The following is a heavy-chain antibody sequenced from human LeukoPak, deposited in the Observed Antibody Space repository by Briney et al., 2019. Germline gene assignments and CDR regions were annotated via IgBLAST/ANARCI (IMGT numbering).Heavy chain of an antibody. J-gene: IGHJ4*02. Sequence: SIXXGXYXWXXXRXPXXXXLXXIGYIYHSGSTYYNPSLKSRVTISVDRSKNQFSLKLSSVTAADTAVYYCARVKVAGDYFDYWGQGTLVTVSS. CDR2: IYHSGST. CDR1: SIXXGXYX. CDR3: ARVKVAGDYFDY. D-gene: IGHD6-19*01. V-gene: IGHV4-30-2*01.